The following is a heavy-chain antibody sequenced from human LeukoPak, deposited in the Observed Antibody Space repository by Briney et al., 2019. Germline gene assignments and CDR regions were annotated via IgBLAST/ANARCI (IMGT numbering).Heavy chain of an antibody. CDR1: GFTFSNYG. D-gene: IGHD5-24*01. V-gene: IGHV3-30*03. J-gene: IGHJ4*02. Sequence: PGGSLRLSCAASGFTFSNYGMHWVREAPGKGREGVAVIAYGGSKKYYVDSGKCPFTISRDHSKNTLYLPLNSLRAEDTAIYYCAREDGSNPHQGFDYWGQGTLVTVSS. CDR3: AREDGSNPHQGFDY. CDR2: IAYGGSKK.